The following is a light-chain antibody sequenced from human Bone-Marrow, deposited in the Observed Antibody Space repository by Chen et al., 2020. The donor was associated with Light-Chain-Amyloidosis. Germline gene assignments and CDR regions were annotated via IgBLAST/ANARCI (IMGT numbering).Light chain of an antibody. CDR3: QVWDRSGDRPV. Sequence: SYVLTPPSSVSVAPGETATIACGGNNSGSTSLKWYLHTPGQAPLLVFYDDSDRPSGNPERLSGSNSGNTATLTISRVEAGDEADYYCQVWDRSGDRPVFGGGTKLTVI. CDR2: DDS. V-gene: IGLV3-21*02. CDR1: NSGSTS. J-gene: IGLJ3*02.